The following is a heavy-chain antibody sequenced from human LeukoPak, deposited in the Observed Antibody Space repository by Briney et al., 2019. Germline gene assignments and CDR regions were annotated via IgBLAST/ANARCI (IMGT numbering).Heavy chain of an antibody. V-gene: IGHV1-3*01. Sequence: ASVKVSCKASGYTFTSYAMHWVRQAPGQRLGWMGWINAGNGNTKYSQKFQGRVTITRDTSASTAYMELSSLRSEDTAVYYCARDQGGYCSGGSCYSSRVLFDYWGQGTLVTVSS. CDR2: INAGNGNT. D-gene: IGHD2-15*01. CDR1: GYTFTSYA. J-gene: IGHJ4*02. CDR3: ARDQGGYCSGGSCYSSRVLFDY.